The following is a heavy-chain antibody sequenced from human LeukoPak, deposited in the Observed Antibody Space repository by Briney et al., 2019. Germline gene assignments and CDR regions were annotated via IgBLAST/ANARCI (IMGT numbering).Heavy chain of an antibody. CDR2: TYYRSKWYN. CDR3: ARLGRVYASFDY. D-gene: IGHD2-8*01. CDR1: GDSVSSNSAA. J-gene: IGHJ4*02. Sequence: SQTLSLTCAISGDSVSSNSAAWNWIRQSPSRGLEWLGRTYYRSKWYNDYAVSVKSRITINPDTSKNQFSLKLSSVTAADTAVYYCARLGRVYASFDYWGQGTLVTVSS. V-gene: IGHV6-1*01.